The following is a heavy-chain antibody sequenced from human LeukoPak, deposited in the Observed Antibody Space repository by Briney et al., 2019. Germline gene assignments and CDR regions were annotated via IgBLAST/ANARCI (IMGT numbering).Heavy chain of an antibody. CDR2: IWYDGSQK. CDR1: GFTFSIHG. CDR3: ARLYTSSWYGGNWFDP. J-gene: IGHJ5*02. V-gene: IGHV3-33*01. D-gene: IGHD6-13*01. Sequence: GGSLRLPCAASGFTFSIHGFHWVHQAPGKGLEWVAVIWYDGSQKYYRESVKGRFTISRDDSKNTLYLEMNSLRVEDTAVYYCARLYTSSWYGGNWFDPWGQGTLVTVSS.